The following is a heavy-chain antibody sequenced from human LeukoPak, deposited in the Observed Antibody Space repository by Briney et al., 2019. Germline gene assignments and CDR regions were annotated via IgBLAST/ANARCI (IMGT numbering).Heavy chain of an antibody. V-gene: IGHV4-34*01. CDR3: ARSPRSGYYHGAFDI. D-gene: IGHD3-22*01. CDR2: INHSGST. CDR1: GGSFSGYY. J-gene: IGHJ3*02. Sequence: SETLSLTCAVYGGSFSGYYWSWIRQPPGKGLEWIGEINHSGSTNYNPSLKSRVTISVDTSKNQFSLKLSSVTAADTAVYYCARSPRSGYYHGAFDIWGQGTMVTVSS.